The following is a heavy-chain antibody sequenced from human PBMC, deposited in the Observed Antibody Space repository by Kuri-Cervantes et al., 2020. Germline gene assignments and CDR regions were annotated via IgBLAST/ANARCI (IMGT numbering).Heavy chain of an antibody. CDR1: GFTFSNYA. D-gene: IGHD6-13*01. Sequence: GESLKISCAASGFTFSNYAMSWVRQSPGKGLEWVSSISSSSYIYYADSVKGRFTISRDNAKNSLYLQMNSLRAEDTAVYYCARDRGGLVHWFDPWGQGTLVTVSS. CDR2: ISSSSYI. CDR3: ARDRGGLVHWFDP. V-gene: IGHV3-21*01. J-gene: IGHJ5*02.